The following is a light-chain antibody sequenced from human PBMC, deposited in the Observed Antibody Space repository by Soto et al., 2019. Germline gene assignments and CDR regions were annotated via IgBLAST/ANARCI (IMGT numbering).Light chain of an antibody. CDR3: SSYAATNNYV. Sequence: QSVLTQPPSASGSPGHTVTSSCPGTSSDVVGYNFVSWYQQHPGKAPQLIIYEVTKRPSGVPDRFSGSKSGNTASLTVSGLQTEDEADYYCSSYAATNNYVFGSGTKVNVL. CDR1: SSDVVGYNF. J-gene: IGLJ1*01. V-gene: IGLV2-8*01. CDR2: EVT.